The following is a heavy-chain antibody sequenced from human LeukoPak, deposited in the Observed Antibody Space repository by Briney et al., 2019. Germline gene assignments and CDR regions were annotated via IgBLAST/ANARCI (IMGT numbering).Heavy chain of an antibody. CDR1: GASLSSYY. J-gene: IGHJ6*03. CDR3: ARRWNYGRNYYIDV. D-gene: IGHD1-7*01. Sequence: SETLSLTCSVSGASLSSYYWDWLRQSPGKGLEWIGYISYTGSTNYNPSLKRRVTISLDTSKNQFSLKLSSVTAADTAVYYCARRWNYGRNYYIDVWGKGATVSVSS. CDR2: ISYTGST. V-gene: IGHV4-59*12.